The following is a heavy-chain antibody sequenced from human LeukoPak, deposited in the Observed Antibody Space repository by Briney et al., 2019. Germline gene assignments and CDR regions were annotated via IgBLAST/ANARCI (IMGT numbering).Heavy chain of an antibody. CDR3: AKFGGMTTVTTFDY. CDR1: GFTFSSYA. CDR2: ISGSGGST. V-gene: IGHV3-23*01. J-gene: IGHJ4*02. D-gene: IGHD4-17*01. Sequence: GGPLRLSCAASGFTFSSYAMSWVRQAPGKGLEWVSAISGSGGSTYYADSVKGRFTISRDNSKNTLYLQMNSLRAEDTAVYYCAKFGGMTTVTTFDYWGQGTLVTVSS.